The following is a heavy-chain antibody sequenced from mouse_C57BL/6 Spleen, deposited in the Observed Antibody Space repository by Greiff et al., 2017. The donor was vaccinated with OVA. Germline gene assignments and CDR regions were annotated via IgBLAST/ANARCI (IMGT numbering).Heavy chain of an antibody. CDR2: IRSKSNNYAT. J-gene: IGHJ4*01. CDR3: VRQGYDYDEGYYAMDY. D-gene: IGHD2-4*01. V-gene: IGHV10-1*01. CDR1: GFSFNTYA. Sequence: EVKVIESGGGLVQPKGSLKLSCAASGFSFNTYAMNWVRQAPGKGLEWVARIRSKSNNYATYYADSVKDRFTISRDDSESMLYLQMNNLKTEDTAMYYCVRQGYDYDEGYYAMDYWGQGTSVTVSS.